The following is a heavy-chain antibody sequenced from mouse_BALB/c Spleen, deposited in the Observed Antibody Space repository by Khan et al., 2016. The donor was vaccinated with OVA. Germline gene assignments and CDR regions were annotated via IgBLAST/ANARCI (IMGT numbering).Heavy chain of an antibody. D-gene: IGHD3-3*01. CDR2: INTETGEP. J-gene: IGHJ1*01. V-gene: IGHV9-2-1*01. Sequence: QIQLVQSGPELKKPGETVKISCKASGYTFTDYSMNWVKQAPGKGLKWMGWINTETGEPTYADDFKGRFALSLETSASTAFFQINNLKNEDAATYCCAGRGHWYFDVWGAGTTVTVSS. CDR1: GYTFTDYS. CDR3: AGRGHWYFDV.